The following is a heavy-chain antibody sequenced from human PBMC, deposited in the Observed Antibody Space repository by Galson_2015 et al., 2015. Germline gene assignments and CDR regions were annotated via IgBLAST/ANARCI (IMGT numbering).Heavy chain of an antibody. V-gene: IGHV3-30*03. CDR3: AREASRRQGITRIVYRYGLDV. CDR2: VAPDGSST. J-gene: IGHJ6*02. CDR1: GLTSTSFS. D-gene: IGHD5/OR15-5a*01. Sequence: SLRLSCAASGLTSTSFSMHWVRQAPGKGLEWVAAVAPDGSSTYYADSVKGRFTISRDTSNSVVSLQMNSLRVDDTALYYCAREASRRQGITRIVYRYGLDVWGQGTTVTVSS.